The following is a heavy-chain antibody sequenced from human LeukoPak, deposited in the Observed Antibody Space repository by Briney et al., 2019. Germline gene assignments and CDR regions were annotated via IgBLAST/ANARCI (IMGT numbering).Heavy chain of an antibody. D-gene: IGHD3-22*01. Sequence: ASVKVSCKASGYTFTSYGISWVRQAPGQGLEWMGWISAYNGNTNYAQKLQGRVTMTTDTSTSTAYMELRSLRSDDTAVYYCAREGEGFYYDSSGYPDWYFDLWGLGTLVTVSS. CDR3: AREGEGFYYDSSGYPDWYFDL. J-gene: IGHJ2*01. CDR1: GYTFTSYG. V-gene: IGHV1-18*01. CDR2: ISAYNGNT.